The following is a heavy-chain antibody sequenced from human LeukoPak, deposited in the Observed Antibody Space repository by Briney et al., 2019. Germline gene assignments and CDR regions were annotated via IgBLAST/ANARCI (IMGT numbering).Heavy chain of an antibody. CDR2: IYYSGST. J-gene: IGHJ6*03. CDR3: ARETPYYYGSGGSSKIRYYYYMDV. V-gene: IGHV4-59*01. CDR1: GGSISSYY. Sequence: PSETLSPTCTVSGGSISSYYWSWIRQPPGKGLEWIGYIYYSGSTNYNPSLKSRVTISVDTSKNQFSLKLSSVTAADTAVYYCARETPYYYGSGGSSKIRYYYYMDVWGKGTTVTISS. D-gene: IGHD3-10*01.